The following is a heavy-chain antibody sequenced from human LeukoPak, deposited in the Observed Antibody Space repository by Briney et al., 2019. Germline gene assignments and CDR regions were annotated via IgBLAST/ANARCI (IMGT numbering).Heavy chain of an antibody. CDR2: MYSGGTT. CDR3: ARHSGHSSTNDAFDI. D-gene: IGHD6-13*01. CDR1: DGSINGYY. J-gene: IGHJ3*02. Sequence: LSETLSLTCTVSDGSINGYYWSWIRQPPGKGLDWIGYMYSGGTTNYSPSLKSRVTISEDMSKNQFSLKLTSVTAADTAVYYCARHSGHSSTNDAFDIWGQGTMVIVSS. V-gene: IGHV4-59*01.